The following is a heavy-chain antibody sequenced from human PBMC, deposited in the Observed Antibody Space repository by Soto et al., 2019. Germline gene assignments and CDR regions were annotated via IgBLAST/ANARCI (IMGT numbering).Heavy chain of an antibody. CDR2: ISGSGGST. CDR1: GFTFSSYA. V-gene: IGHV3-23*01. D-gene: IGHD3-16*01. CDR3: AKDRKVYEL. Sequence: GGSLRLSCAASGFTFSSYAMSWVRQAPGKGLEWVSAISGSGGSTYYADSVKGRFTISRDNAKNTVSLQMNSLRVEDTAIYYCAKDRKVYELWGEGTLVTVSS. J-gene: IGHJ4*02.